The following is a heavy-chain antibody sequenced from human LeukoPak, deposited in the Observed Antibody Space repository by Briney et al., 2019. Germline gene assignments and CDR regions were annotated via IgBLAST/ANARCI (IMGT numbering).Heavy chain of an antibody. CDR1: GGTFSSYA. V-gene: IGHV1-69*05. Sequence: ASVKVSCKASGGTFSSYAISWVRQAPGQGLEWMGRIIPIFGTANYAQKFQGRVTITTAESTSTAYMELSSLRSEDTAVYYCARVGYSSGWYFDYWGQGTLVTVSS. CDR3: ARVGYSSGWYFDY. D-gene: IGHD6-19*01. CDR2: IIPIFGTA. J-gene: IGHJ4*02.